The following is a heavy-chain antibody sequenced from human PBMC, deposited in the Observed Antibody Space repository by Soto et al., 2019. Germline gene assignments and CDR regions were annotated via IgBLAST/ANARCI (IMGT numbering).Heavy chain of an antibody. CDR1: GYTFTGYY. D-gene: IGHD3-9*01. J-gene: IGHJ6*02. Sequence: ASVKVSCKASGYTFTGYYMHWVRQAPGQGREWMGWINPNSGGTNYAQKFQGWVTMTRDTSISTAYMELSRLRSDDTAVYYCARGELRYFDWLLPASDYYYGMDVWGQGTTVTAP. CDR2: INPNSGGT. V-gene: IGHV1-2*04. CDR3: ARGELRYFDWLLPASDYYYGMDV.